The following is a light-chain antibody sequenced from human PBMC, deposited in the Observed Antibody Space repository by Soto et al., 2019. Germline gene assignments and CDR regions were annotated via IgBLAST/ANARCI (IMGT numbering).Light chain of an antibody. J-gene: IGKJ4*01. V-gene: IGKV3-20*01. CDR3: QQYDSSHLT. CDR2: ATS. Sequence: NVLTQSPGTLSLSPGERATLSCMASQNVISSYLAWYQQKPGQAPSLLVYATSSRAAGIPDRFSGSGAGTVFALTISRLEPEDFAVYYCQQYDSSHLTFGGGTKVEIK. CDR1: QNVISSY.